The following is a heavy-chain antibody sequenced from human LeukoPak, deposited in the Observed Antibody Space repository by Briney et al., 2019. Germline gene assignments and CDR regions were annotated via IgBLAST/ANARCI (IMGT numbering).Heavy chain of an antibody. V-gene: IGHV1-18*01. D-gene: IGHD2-15*01. CDR2: ISAYNGNT. CDR1: GYTFTSYG. J-gene: IGHJ6*02. Sequence: GASVKVSCKASGYTFTSYGISWVRQAPGQGLEWMGWISAYNGNTNYAQKLQGRVTMTTDTSTSTAYMELRSLRSDDTAVYYCAGCGSCCPPSGYYYGMDVWGQGTTVTVSS. CDR3: AGCGSCCPPSGYYYGMDV.